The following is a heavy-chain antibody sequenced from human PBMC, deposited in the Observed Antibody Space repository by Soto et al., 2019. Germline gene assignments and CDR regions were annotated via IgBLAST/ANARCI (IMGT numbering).Heavy chain of an antibody. D-gene: IGHD5-12*01. CDR3: DRAVSGYAHCYYYYGMDV. V-gene: IGHV3-48*01. CDR1: GFTFSSYS. CDR2: ISSSSSTI. J-gene: IGHJ6*02. Sequence: EVQLVESGGGLVQPGGSLRLSCAASGFTFSSYSMNWVRQAPGKGLEWVSYISSSSSTIYYADSVKGRFTISRDNAKNSLYLQMNSLRAEDTAVYYCDRAVSGYAHCYYYYGMDVWGQWTTVTVSS.